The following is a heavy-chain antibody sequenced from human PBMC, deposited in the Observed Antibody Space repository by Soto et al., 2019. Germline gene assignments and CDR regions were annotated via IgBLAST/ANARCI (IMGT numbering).Heavy chain of an antibody. CDR1: GFTFSSYG. D-gene: IGHD2-15*01. V-gene: IGHV3-30*18. CDR3: AKDLVADPDY. Sequence: QVQLVESGGGVVQPGRSLRLSCAASGFTFSSYGMHWVRQAPGKGLEWVAVISYDGSNKYYADSVKGRFTISRDNSKNTLYLQMNSLRAEDTAVYYCAKDLVADPDYWGQGTLVTVSS. J-gene: IGHJ4*02. CDR2: ISYDGSNK.